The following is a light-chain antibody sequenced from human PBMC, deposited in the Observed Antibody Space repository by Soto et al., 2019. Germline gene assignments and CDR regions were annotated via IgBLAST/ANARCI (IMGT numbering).Light chain of an antibody. CDR2: AAS. CDR3: QKYNSAPLT. CDR1: QGISNY. Sequence: DIPMTQSPSSLSASVGDRVTITCRASQGISNYLAWYQHKPGKVPNLLIYAASTLLSGVPSRFSGSGSGTDFTLNISRLQPEDVATYYCQKYNSAPLTFAGGTKVVIK. V-gene: IGKV1-27*01. J-gene: IGKJ4*01.